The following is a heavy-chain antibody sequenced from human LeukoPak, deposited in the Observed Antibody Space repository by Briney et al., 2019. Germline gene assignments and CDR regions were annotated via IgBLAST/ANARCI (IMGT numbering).Heavy chain of an antibody. J-gene: IGHJ5*02. CDR2: ISGTSST. V-gene: IGHV3-23*01. CDR3: AKGPLSEFSARNWFDP. D-gene: IGHD1-14*01. Sequence: PGGSLRLSCAASGFTFSSYAMSWVRQAPGKGLEWVSTISGTSSTYYADAVTGRFTISRDNSKNTLYLQMNSLRAEDTAVYYCAKGPLSEFSARNWFDPWGQGTLVTVSS. CDR1: GFTFSSYA.